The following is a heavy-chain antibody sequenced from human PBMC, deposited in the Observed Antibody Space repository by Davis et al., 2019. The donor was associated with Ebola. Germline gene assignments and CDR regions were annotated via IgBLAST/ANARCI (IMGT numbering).Heavy chain of an antibody. Sequence: SVKVSCKASGGTFSSHAISWVRQAPGQGLEWMGGIIPILGIANYAQKFQGRVTITADESTSTAYMELSSLRSEDTAVYYCASGLVRGESYWYFDLWGRGTLVTVSS. CDR3: ASGLVRGESYWYFDL. CDR2: IIPILGIA. V-gene: IGHV1-69*10. D-gene: IGHD6-6*01. J-gene: IGHJ2*01. CDR1: GGTFSSHA.